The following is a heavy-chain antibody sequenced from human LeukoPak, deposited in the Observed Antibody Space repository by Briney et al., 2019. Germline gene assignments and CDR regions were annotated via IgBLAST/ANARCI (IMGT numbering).Heavy chain of an antibody. CDR3: ARDPGSGAFDI. D-gene: IGHD3-10*01. J-gene: IGHJ3*02. V-gene: IGHV1-2*04. CDR2: INPNSGGT. CDR1: GYTLTGYY. Sequence: ASVKVSCKASGYTLTGYYMHWVRQAPGQGLEWMGWINPNSGGTNYAQKFQGWVTMTRDTSISTAYMELSRLRSDDTAVYYCARDPGSGAFDIWGQGTMVTVSS.